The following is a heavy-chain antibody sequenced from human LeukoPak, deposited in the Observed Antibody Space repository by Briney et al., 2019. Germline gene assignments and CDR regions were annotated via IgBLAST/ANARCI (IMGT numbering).Heavy chain of an antibody. V-gene: IGHV1-2*02. CDR1: GYTFIGYY. CDR3: AREYYDSSGYPVQGFDP. Sequence: GASVKASCKASGYTFIGYYMHWVRQAPGQGLEWMGWINPNSRGTKYAQKFQGRVTMTRDTSISTAYMELSRLRSDDTAVYYCAREYYDSSGYPVQGFDPWGQGTLVTVSS. J-gene: IGHJ5*02. D-gene: IGHD3-22*01. CDR2: INPNSRGT.